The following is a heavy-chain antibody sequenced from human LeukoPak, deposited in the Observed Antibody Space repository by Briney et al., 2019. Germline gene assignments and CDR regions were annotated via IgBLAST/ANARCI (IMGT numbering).Heavy chain of an antibody. J-gene: IGHJ5*02. CDR1: GGSISSGDYY. CDR3: ARTSLGGAWFDP. CDR2: IYYNGST. V-gene: IGHV4-30-4*08. Sequence: KPSQTLSLTCTVSGGSISSGDYYWSWIRQPPWKGLEWIGYIYYNGSTYYNPSLKSRVTISVDTSKNQFSLKLSSVTAADTAVYYCARTSLGGAWFDPWGQGTLVTVSS. D-gene: IGHD1-26*01.